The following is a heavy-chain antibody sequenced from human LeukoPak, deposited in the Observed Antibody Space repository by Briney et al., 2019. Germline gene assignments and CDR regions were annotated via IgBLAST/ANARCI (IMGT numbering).Heavy chain of an antibody. J-gene: IGHJ3*01. CDR2: IHSSTIYK. Sequence: GGSLRLSCAASGFTFSSYNMQWVRRPPGKGLEWVSCIHSSTIYKYFADSLKGRFIISTDNTKNSLYLQMNGLRAEDTAVYYCARAANNSDAFDVWGQGTMVTVSS. CDR3: ARAANNSDAFDV. D-gene: IGHD1-20*01. CDR1: GFTFSSYN. V-gene: IGHV3-21*01.